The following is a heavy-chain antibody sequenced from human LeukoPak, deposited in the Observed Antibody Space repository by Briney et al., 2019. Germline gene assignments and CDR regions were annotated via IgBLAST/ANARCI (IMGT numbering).Heavy chain of an antibody. CDR3: ARGLAVPGKEGFDAFDI. D-gene: IGHD6-19*01. CDR1: GGTVSSYA. Sequence: ASVKVSCKASGGTVSSYAISWVRQAPGQGLEWMGRIIPILGIANYAQKFQGRVTITADKSTSTAYMELSRLRSDDTAVYYCARGLAVPGKEGFDAFDIWGQGTMVTVSS. J-gene: IGHJ3*02. V-gene: IGHV1-69*04. CDR2: IIPILGIA.